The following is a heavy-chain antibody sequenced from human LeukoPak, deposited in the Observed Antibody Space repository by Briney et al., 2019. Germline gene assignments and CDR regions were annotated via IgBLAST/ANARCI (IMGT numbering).Heavy chain of an antibody. Sequence: GGCLRLSCAASGFTVSSNYMSWVRQAPGKGLEWDSVIYSGGSTYYADSVKGRFTISRDNSKNTLYLQMNSLRAEDTAVYYCARDPGYSFDWLLLFRNWGQGTLVTVSS. V-gene: IGHV3-66*01. CDR2: IYSGGST. CDR1: GFTVSSNY. CDR3: ARDPGYSFDWLLLFRN. D-gene: IGHD3-9*01. J-gene: IGHJ4*02.